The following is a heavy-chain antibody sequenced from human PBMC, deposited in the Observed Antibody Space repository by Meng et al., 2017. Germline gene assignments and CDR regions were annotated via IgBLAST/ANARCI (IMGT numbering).Heavy chain of an antibody. V-gene: IGHV1-2*06. J-gene: IGHJ4*02. CDR3: ARDEYMSAAGKLFGDY. D-gene: IGHD6-25*01. Sequence: ASVKVSCKPSGYNFPDYYIHWVRRAPGQGLEWMGRINPKSGDTHYAQKFQARVTMIGDTSISTAYMELSGLRSADAAMYYCARDEYMSAAGKLFGDYWGQGTLVTVSS. CDR1: GYNFPDYY. CDR2: INPKSGDT.